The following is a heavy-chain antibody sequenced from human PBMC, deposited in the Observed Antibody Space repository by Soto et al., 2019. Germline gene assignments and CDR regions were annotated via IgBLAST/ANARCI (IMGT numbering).Heavy chain of an antibody. CDR1: GGSISSHY. J-gene: IGHJ4*02. CDR2: IYYSGST. CDR3: ARDGVVPSAS. D-gene: IGHD2-2*01. V-gene: IGHV4-59*11. Sequence: PSETLSLTCTVSGGSISSHYWSWIRQPPGKGLEWIGYIYYSGSTNYNPSLKSRVTISVDTSENQFSLKLSSVTAADTAVYYCARDGVVPSASWGQGTLVTVSS.